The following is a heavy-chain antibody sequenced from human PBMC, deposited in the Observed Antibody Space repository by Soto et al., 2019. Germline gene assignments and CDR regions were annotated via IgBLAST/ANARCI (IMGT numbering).Heavy chain of an antibody. J-gene: IGHJ3*02. CDR1: GFTFSNYA. D-gene: IGHD3-3*01. CDR2: ISSNGGST. V-gene: IGHV3-64*01. CDR3: ARGTYYDFWSGSLDAFDI. Sequence: PGGSLRLSCAASGFTFSNYAMHWVRQAPGKGLEYVSAISSNGGSTYYVNSVKGRFTVSRDNSKNTLYLQLGSLRAEDMAVYYCARGTYYDFWSGSLDAFDIWGQGTMVPVSS.